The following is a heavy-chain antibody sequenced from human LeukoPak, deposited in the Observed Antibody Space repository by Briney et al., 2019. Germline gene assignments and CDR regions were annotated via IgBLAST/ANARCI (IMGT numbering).Heavy chain of an antibody. CDR1: GGSISSYY. J-gene: IGHJ3*02. D-gene: IGHD2-21*01. Sequence: PSETLSLTCTVSGGSISSYYWSWIRQPPGKGLEWIGYIYYSGSTNYNPSLKSRVTISVDTSKNQFSLKLSSVTAADTAVYYCARLIHVAISALDIWGQGTMVTVSS. V-gene: IGHV4-59*08. CDR2: IYYSGST. CDR3: ARLIHVAISALDI.